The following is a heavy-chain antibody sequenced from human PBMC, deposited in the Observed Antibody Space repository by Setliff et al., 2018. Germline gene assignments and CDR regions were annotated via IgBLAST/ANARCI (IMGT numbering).Heavy chain of an antibody. J-gene: IGHJ5*02. CDR3: ARDGDYFGSGSRFDP. CDR1: GGSINNYY. Sequence: SETLSLTCTVSGGSINNYYWSWVRQPPGKGLEWLGYISYSGKTNYNPSLKSRVTMSVDTSKNQFSLKVDSVTAADTAMYYCARDGDYFGSGSRFDPWGQGTLVTAPQ. D-gene: IGHD3-10*01. CDR2: ISYSGKT. V-gene: IGHV4-59*01.